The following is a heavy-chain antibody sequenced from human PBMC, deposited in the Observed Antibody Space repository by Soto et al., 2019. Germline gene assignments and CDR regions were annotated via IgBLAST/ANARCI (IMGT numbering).Heavy chain of an antibody. Sequence: QVQLVQSGAEVKKPGASVKVSCKASGYTFTSYGISWVRQAPGQGLEWMGWISAYNGNTNYAQKLQGRVTITTDTSTSTAYMELTSLRSDDTAVYYCARVYYDILTGDSAEFDYGGQGTLVTVSS. V-gene: IGHV1-18*01. D-gene: IGHD3-9*01. CDR3: ARVYYDILTGDSAEFDY. J-gene: IGHJ4*02. CDR2: ISAYNGNT. CDR1: GYTFTSYG.